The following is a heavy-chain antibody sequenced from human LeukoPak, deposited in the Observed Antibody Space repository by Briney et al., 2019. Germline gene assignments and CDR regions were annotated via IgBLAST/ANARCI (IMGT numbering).Heavy chain of an antibody. J-gene: IGHJ3*02. CDR3: AKDMEGRGYPYGMGFFDI. D-gene: IGHD5-18*01. Sequence: GGSLRLSCAASGFTFNNYAMHWVRQTPGKGLEWVSVISWDSGSLDYADSVKGRFTISRDNAKSSLYLQMNSLRTEDTALYYCAKDMEGRGYPYGMGFFDIWGQGTMVTVSS. CDR2: ISWDSGSL. V-gene: IGHV3-9*01. CDR1: GFTFNNYA.